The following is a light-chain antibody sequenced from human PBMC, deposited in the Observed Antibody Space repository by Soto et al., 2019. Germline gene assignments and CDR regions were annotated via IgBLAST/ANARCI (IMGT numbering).Light chain of an antibody. Sequence: EIVMTESPATLPVSPGERATLSFSSSQSVSSNLAWYQQKPGQAPRLLIYGASTRATGIPARFSGSGSGTEFTLTISSLQSEDFAVYYCQQYNNWPPITFGQGTRLEIK. CDR3: QQYNNWPPIT. J-gene: IGKJ5*01. V-gene: IGKV3-15*01. CDR1: QSVSSN. CDR2: GAS.